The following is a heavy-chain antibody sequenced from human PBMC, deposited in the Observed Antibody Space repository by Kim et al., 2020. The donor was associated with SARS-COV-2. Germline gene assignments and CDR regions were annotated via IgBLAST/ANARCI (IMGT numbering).Heavy chain of an antibody. CDR1: GGSISSYY. Sequence: SETLSLTCTVSGGSISSYYWSWIRQPPGKGLEWIGYIYYSGSTNYNPSLKSRVTISVDTSKNQFSLKLSSVTAADTAVYYCARDTVDTALDYWGQGTLVTVSS. CDR2: IYYSGST. V-gene: IGHV4-59*01. D-gene: IGHD5-18*01. CDR3: ARDTVDTALDY. J-gene: IGHJ4*02.